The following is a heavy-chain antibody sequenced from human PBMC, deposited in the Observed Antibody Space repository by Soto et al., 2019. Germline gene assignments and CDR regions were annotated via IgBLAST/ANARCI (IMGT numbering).Heavy chain of an antibody. V-gene: IGHV3-48*01. D-gene: IGHD3-22*01. J-gene: IGHJ4*02. CDR3: VKGEYYYDGSAYYPFDY. Sequence: GGSLRLSCAASGFTFRNYGMNWVRQAPGKGLEWVSYIGIGSSTKYYADSVKGRFTISRDNAKNSLYLQMNSLRAEDTAVYYCVKGEYYYDGSAYYPFDYWGQGRMVTVSS. CDR1: GFTFRNYG. CDR2: IGIGSSTK.